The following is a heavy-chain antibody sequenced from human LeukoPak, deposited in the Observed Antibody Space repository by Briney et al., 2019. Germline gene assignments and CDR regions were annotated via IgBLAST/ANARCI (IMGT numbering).Heavy chain of an antibody. D-gene: IGHD6-19*01. J-gene: IGHJ4*02. CDR2: INQDGNEK. CDR1: GFTFSSYW. CDR3: ARADMAGTVDY. Sequence: GGSLRLSCAASGFTFSSYWMSWVRQAPGKGLEWVANINQDGNEKYYVDSVKGRFTISRDNAKNSLFLQMNSLRAEDTAVYYCARADMAGTVDYWGQGTLATVSS. V-gene: IGHV3-7*04.